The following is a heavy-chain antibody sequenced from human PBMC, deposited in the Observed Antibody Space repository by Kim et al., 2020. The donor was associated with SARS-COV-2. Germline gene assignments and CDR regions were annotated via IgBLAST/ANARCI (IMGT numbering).Heavy chain of an antibody. V-gene: IGHV4-31*03. CDR3: AREGGYYDSSGYYYNYYYGMDV. J-gene: IGHJ6*02. CDR2: IYYSGST. D-gene: IGHD3-22*01. Sequence: LSLTCTVSGGSISSGGYYWSWIRQHPGKGLEWIGYIYYSGSTYYNPSLKSRVTISVDTSKNQFSLKLSSVTAADTAVYYCAREGGYYDSSGYYYNYYYGMDVWGQGTTVTVSS. CDR1: GGSISSGGYY.